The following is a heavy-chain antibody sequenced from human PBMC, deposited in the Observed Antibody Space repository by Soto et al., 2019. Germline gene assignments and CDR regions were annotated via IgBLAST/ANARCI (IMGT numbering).Heavy chain of an antibody. Sequence: EVQLVQSGAEVKKPGESLKISCKGSGYSFTSYWIGWVRQMPGKGLEWMGIIYPGDSDTRYSPSFQGQVTISADKSISTADLQWSSLKASDTAMYYCARHAPGGGHYDILTEFDYWGQGTLVTVSS. V-gene: IGHV5-51*01. CDR3: ARHAPGGGHYDILTEFDY. CDR1: GYSFTSYW. D-gene: IGHD3-9*01. J-gene: IGHJ4*02. CDR2: IYPGDSDT.